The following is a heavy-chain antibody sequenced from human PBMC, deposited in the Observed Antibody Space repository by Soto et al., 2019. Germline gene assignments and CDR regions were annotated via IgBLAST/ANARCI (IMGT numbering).Heavy chain of an antibody. CDR3: ARSSYGSFFQTGFDP. CDR2: IYHSGST. V-gene: IGHV4-4*02. D-gene: IGHD3-10*01. CDR1: SGSISSSNW. Sequence: SETLSLTCAVSSGSISSSNWWSWVRQPPGKGLEWIGEIYHSGSTNYNPSLKSRVTISVDKSKNQFSLKLSSVTAADTAVYYCARSSYGSFFQTGFDPWGQGTLVTVSS. J-gene: IGHJ5*02.